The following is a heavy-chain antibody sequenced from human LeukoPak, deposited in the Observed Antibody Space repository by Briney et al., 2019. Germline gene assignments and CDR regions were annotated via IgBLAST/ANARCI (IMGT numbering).Heavy chain of an antibody. CDR3: ARSSHSPKIFGVVIIPRNYYMDV. Sequence: SVKVSCKASGYTFTSYDINWVRQATGQGLEWMGWMNPNSGNTGYAQKFQGRVTMTRNTSISTAYMELSSLRSEDTAVYYCARSSHSPKIFGVVIIPRNYYMDVWGKGTTVTVSS. CDR1: GYTFTSYD. CDR2: MNPNSGNT. J-gene: IGHJ6*03. D-gene: IGHD3-3*01. V-gene: IGHV1-8*01.